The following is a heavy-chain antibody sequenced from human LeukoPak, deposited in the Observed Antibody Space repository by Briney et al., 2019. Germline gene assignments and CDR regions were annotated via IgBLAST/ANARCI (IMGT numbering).Heavy chain of an antibody. V-gene: IGHV1-2*02. Sequence: ASVKVSCKTSGYSFTDYYMHWVRQAPGQGLEWMGWINPNSGGTNFAQRFQDRVTMTRDMSISTAYMELSRLRSDDTAVYYCTKASLAFGTKYFDPWGQGTLVTVSS. CDR3: TKASLAFGTKYFDP. CDR1: GYSFTDYY. CDR2: INPNSGGT. D-gene: IGHD3-10*01. J-gene: IGHJ5*02.